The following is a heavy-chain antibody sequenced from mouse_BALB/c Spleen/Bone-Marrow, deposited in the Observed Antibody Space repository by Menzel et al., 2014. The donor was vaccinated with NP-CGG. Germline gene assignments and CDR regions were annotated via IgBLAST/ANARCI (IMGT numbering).Heavy chain of an antibody. D-gene: IGHD4-1*01. CDR3: ARRANWHYFDY. CDR1: GFSLSTSGMG. CDR2: IYWDDDK. Sequence: QVTLKVCGPGILQPSQTLSLTCSFFGFSLSTSGMGVSWIRQPSGKGLEWLAHIYWDDDKRYNPSLKSRLTISKDTSRNQVFLKITSVDTADTATYYCARRANWHYFDYWGQGTTLTVSS. V-gene: IGHV8-12*01. J-gene: IGHJ2*01.